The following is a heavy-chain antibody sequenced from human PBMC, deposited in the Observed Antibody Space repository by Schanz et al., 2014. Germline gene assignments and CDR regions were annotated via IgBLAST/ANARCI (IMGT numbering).Heavy chain of an antibody. CDR3: AKEMGDCSGGTCYGYYYYGVDV. V-gene: IGHV3-23*01. D-gene: IGHD2-15*01. CDR2: ISHSGGSK. J-gene: IGHJ6*02. CDR1: GFTFNSYA. Sequence: DVQLLESGGGLVQPGGSLRLSCAASGFTFNSYAMTWVRQAPGKGLEWVSSISHSGGSKYYADSVKGRFTISRDNSENTLYLKMNSLSADDTAVGYCAKEMGDCSGGTCYGYYYYGVDVWGQGTTVTVSS.